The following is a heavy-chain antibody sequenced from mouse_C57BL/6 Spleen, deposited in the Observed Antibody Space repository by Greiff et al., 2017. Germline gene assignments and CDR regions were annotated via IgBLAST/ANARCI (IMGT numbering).Heavy chain of an antibody. Sequence: QVQLKQPGAELVKPGASVKMSCKASGYTFTSYWITWVKQRPGQGLEWIGDIYPGSGSTNYNEKFKSKATLTVDTSSSTAYMQLSSLTSDDSAVYYCAREGITTVVAYYYAMDYWRQGTSVTVSS. CDR1: GYTFTSYW. V-gene: IGHV1-55*01. CDR2: IYPGSGST. J-gene: IGHJ4*01. D-gene: IGHD1-1*01. CDR3: AREGITTVVAYYYAMDY.